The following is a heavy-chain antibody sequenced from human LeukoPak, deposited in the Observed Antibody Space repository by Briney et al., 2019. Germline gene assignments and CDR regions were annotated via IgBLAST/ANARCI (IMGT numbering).Heavy chain of an antibody. V-gene: IGHV4-59*01. D-gene: IGHD6-19*01. CDR3: ARYGYSSGWYFDY. CDR1: GGSISSYY. J-gene: IGHJ4*02. CDR2: ISYSGST. Sequence: SETLSLTCTVSGGSISSYYWSWIRQPPGQGLEWIGYISYSGSTNYNPSLESRVTILVDTSKNQFSLKLSSVTAADTAVYYCARYGYSSGWYFDYWGQGTLVTVSS.